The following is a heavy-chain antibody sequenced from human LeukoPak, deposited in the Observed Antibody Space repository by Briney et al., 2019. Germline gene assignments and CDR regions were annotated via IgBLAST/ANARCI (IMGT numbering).Heavy chain of an antibody. CDR3: ARDSPRRWLQLFGRLDY. CDR2: IIPILGIA. Sequence: GASVKVSCKASGGTFSSYAISWVRQAPGQGLEWMGRIIPILGIANYAQKFQGRVTITADKSTSTAYMELSSLRSEDTAVYYCARDSPRRWLQLFGRLDYWGQGTLVTVSS. CDR1: GGTFSSYA. D-gene: IGHD5-24*01. V-gene: IGHV1-69*04. J-gene: IGHJ4*02.